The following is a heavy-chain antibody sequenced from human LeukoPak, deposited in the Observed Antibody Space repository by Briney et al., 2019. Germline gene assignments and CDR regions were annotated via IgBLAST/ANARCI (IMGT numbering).Heavy chain of an antibody. CDR1: GFTFNSFS. CDR2: ISGNGGST. D-gene: IGHD6-19*01. CDR3: ATADVAVAGTPDY. Sequence: GGSLRLSCAASGFTFNSFSMVWVRQGPGRGLEYVSGISGNGGSTSYANSVKDRFTISRDNSKDTVFLQMGSLRGEDMAVYYCATADVAVAGTPDYWGQGTLVTVSS. J-gene: IGHJ4*02. V-gene: IGHV3-64*01.